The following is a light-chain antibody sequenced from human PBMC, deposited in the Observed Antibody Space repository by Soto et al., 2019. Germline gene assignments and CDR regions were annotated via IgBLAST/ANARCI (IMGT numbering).Light chain of an antibody. CDR2: DAS. V-gene: IGKV1-5*01. Sequence: DIQMTQSPSTLSASVGDRVTFTCRARQNINTWLAWYQQKPGKAPQLLIYDASSLESGAPSRFSGSGSGTEFTLTISSLHPDDFATYYCQQSINYTFTFGPGTKVDFK. CDR3: QQSINYTFT. J-gene: IGKJ3*01. CDR1: QNINTW.